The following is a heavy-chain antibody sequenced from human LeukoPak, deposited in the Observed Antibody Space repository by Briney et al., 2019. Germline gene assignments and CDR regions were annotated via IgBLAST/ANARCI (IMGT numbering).Heavy chain of an antibody. J-gene: IGHJ4*02. CDR3: ARDRDPTSYYYGSGSPSGFDY. CDR1: GGSISSYY. D-gene: IGHD3-10*01. Sequence: SETLSLTCTVSGGSISSYYWSWIRQPPGKGLEWIGYIYYSGSTDYNPSLKSRVTISVDTSKNQFSLKLSSVTAADTAVYYCARDRDPTSYYYGSGSPSGFDYWGQGTLVTVSS. V-gene: IGHV4-59*01. CDR2: IYYSGST.